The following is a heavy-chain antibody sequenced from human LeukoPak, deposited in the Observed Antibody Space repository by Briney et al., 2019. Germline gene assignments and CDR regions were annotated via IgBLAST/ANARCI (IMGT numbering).Heavy chain of an antibody. D-gene: IGHD6-19*01. CDR2: TYYNSKRFH. CDR3: ARAVTGVRSFDY. CDR1: GGSVSGNSAA. J-gene: IGHJ4*02. Sequence: SQTLSLTCAISGGSVSGNSAAWNWIRQSPSRGLEWLGRTYYNSKRFHDYAVSVKGRITINPDTSKNQFSLQLDSVTPEDTAVYYCARAVTGVRSFDYWGQGTLVTVSS. V-gene: IGHV6-1*01.